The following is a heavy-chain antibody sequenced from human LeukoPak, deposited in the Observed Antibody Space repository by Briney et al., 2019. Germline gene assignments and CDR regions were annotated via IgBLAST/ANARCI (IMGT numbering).Heavy chain of an antibody. Sequence: SETLSLTCTVSGGSISSSSYYWGWIRQPPGKGLEWIGSIYYSGSTYYNPSLKSRVTISVDTSKNQFSLKLSSVTAADTAVYYCARDEAVAGSSFDYWGQGILVSVSS. D-gene: IGHD6-19*01. CDR2: IYYSGST. J-gene: IGHJ4*02. CDR1: GGSISSSSYY. V-gene: IGHV4-39*02. CDR3: ARDEAVAGSSFDY.